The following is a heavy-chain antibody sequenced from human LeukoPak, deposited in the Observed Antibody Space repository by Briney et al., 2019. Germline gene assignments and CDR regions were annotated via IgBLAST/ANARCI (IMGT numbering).Heavy chain of an antibody. D-gene: IGHD6-13*01. CDR2: ISYSGNT. CDR3: ARLHSSSWYSFDY. V-gene: IGHV4-59*01. J-gene: IGHJ4*02. Sequence: SQTLSLTCTVSSGLIRSYYWSCIRHPPGEGRECIGYISYSGNTNYNPSLKSRLTISLDTSKNQFSVKLSSVTAADTAVYYCARLHSSSWYSFDYWGRGTMVSVSS. CDR1: SGLIRSYY.